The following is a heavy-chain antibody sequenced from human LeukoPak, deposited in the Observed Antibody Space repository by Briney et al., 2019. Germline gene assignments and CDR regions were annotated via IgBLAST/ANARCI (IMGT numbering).Heavy chain of an antibody. D-gene: IGHD6-13*01. V-gene: IGHV3-23*01. CDR2: MSGSGGTT. CDR1: GFIFSSYG. CDR3: ARGRPTTSIAAAGVNWFDP. Sequence: PGGTLRLSCAASGFIFSSYGMSCVRQAPGKGLEWVSAMSGSGGTTYYADSVKGRFTISRDNSKNTLYLQMNSLRAEDTALYYCARGRPTTSIAAAGVNWFDPWGQGTLVTVSS. J-gene: IGHJ5*02.